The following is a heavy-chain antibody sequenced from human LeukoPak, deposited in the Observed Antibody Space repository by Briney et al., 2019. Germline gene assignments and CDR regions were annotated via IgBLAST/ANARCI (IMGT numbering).Heavy chain of an antibody. Sequence: GGSLRLSCVASGFIFRDYSMNWVRQAPGKGLEWISYIGIDSGNTKYADSVKGRFTISEDNAKNSLYLQMNSLRVEDTAVYYCARDHNYAFDNWGQGTLVTVSS. CDR1: GFIFRDYS. CDR2: IGIDSGNT. CDR3: ARDHNYAFDN. J-gene: IGHJ4*02. V-gene: IGHV3-48*04. D-gene: IGHD5-24*01.